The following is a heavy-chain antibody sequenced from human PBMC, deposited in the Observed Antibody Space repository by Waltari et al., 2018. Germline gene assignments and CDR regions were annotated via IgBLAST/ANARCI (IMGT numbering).Heavy chain of an antibody. J-gene: IGHJ4*02. D-gene: IGHD3-10*01. Sequence: EVQLVESGGGLVQPGGSLRLSCVASGFTVGSHWMSWVRQAPEKGLEGVADIKQDGTQQYYVDSVKGRFTVSRDNHKNSLFLQMNSLRAEDTAVYYCARALPGEITVYDYWAQGALVTVSS. CDR3: ARALPGEITVYDY. CDR1: GFTVGSHW. CDR2: IKQDGTQQ. V-gene: IGHV3-7*01.